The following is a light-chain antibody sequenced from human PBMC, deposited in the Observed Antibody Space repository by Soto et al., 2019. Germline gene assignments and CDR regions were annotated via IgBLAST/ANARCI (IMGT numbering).Light chain of an antibody. CDR3: KSYAGSNAYV. V-gene: IGLV2-8*01. CDR1: KNDIGVYDF. CDR2: EVV. Sequence: QSALTQPHSASGSPGQSVTISCTGTKNDIGVYDFVSWYQHHPGKAPRLIIYEVVQRPSGVPDRFSGSKSGNTASLTVSGFQAADEADYFCKSYAGSNAYVFGSGNKLTVL. J-gene: IGLJ1*01.